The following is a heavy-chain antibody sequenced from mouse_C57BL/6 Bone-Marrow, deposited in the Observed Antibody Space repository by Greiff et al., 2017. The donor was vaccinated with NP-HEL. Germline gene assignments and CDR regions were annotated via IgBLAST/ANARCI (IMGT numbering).Heavy chain of an antibody. CDR1: GYTFTNYW. V-gene: IGHV1-63*01. D-gene: IGHD2-1*01. CDR3: ARSGNYDFYAMDY. Sequence: VQLQQSGAELVRPGTSVKMSCKASGYTFTNYWIGWAKQRPGQGLEWIGDIYPGGGYTNYNEKFKGKATLTADKSSSTAYMQFSSLTSEDSAIYYCARSGNYDFYAMDYWGQGTSVTVSS. CDR2: IYPGGGYT. J-gene: IGHJ4*01.